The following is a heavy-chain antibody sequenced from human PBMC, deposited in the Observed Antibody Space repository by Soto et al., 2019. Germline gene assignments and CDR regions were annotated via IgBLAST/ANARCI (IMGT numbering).Heavy chain of an antibody. J-gene: IGHJ4*02. CDR1: GYAFTGYY. CDR2: INPNTGGA. CDR3: ARLHSGAFDY. Sequence: GASVKVSCKASGYAFTGYYIHWVRQAPGQGLECMGWINPNTGGAEYVQKFQGRVSMTRDTSINTAYLRLNSLRSDDAAVYYCARLHSGAFDYWGQGTLVTVSS. D-gene: IGHD6-25*01. V-gene: IGHV1-2*02.